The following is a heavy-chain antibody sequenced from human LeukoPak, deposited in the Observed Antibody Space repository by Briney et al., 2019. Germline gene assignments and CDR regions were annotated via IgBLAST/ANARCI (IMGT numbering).Heavy chain of an antibody. CDR3: AKACHYVPAVIGNWFDP. D-gene: IGHD2-2*01. CDR2: IYDAGGT. V-gene: IGHV3-66*01. CDR1: GFTVGSNY. J-gene: IGHJ5*02. Sequence: GGSLGLSCAVSGFTVGSNYMSWVRQAPGKGLEWVSVIYDAGGTYYADSVKGRFTISRDNSKNTLYLQMNSLRAEDTALYYCAKACHYVPAVIGNWFDPWGQGTLVTVSS.